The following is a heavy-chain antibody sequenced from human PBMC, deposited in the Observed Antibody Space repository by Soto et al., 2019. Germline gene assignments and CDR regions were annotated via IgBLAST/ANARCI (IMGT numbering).Heavy chain of an antibody. CDR1: GGSFSGYY. J-gene: IGHJ4*02. V-gene: IGHV4-34*01. Sequence: QVQLQQWGAGLLKPSETLSLTCAVYGGSFSGYYWSWIRQPPGKGLEWIGEINHSGSTNYNPSLKRRVTISVDTSKNQFSLKLSSVTAADTAVYYCARRGGGQRLDFDYWGQGTLVTVSS. CDR3: ARRGGGQRLDFDY. CDR2: INHSGST.